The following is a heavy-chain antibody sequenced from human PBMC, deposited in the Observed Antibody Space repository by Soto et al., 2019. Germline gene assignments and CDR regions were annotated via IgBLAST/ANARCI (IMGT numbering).Heavy chain of an antibody. J-gene: IGHJ4*02. CDR1: GASISSYY. D-gene: IGHD2-2*01. CDR2: IYNSGST. V-gene: IGHV4-4*08. Sequence: SETLSLTCNVSGASISSYYWSWIRQPPEKGLEWIAYIYNSGSTNYNPSLKSRVTTSRDNAKNSLYLQMNSLRVEDTALYFCARDESAGSSTSNWGQGTLVTVSS. CDR3: ARDESAGSSTSN.